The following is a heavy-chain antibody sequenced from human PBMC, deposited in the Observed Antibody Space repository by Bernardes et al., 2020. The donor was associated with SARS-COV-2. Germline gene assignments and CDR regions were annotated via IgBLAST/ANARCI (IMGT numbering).Heavy chain of an antibody. J-gene: IGHJ6*02. D-gene: IGHD2-15*01. Sequence: GGSLRLSCAASGFTFSSYALSWVRQAPGKGLEWVSAISGSGGSTYYADSVKGRFTISRDNSKNTLYLQMNSLRAEDTAVYYCASTTGCSGGSCYSPYYYYYGMDVWGQGTTVTVSS. CDR2: ISGSGGST. V-gene: IGHV3-23*01. CDR3: ASTTGCSGGSCYSPYYYYYGMDV. CDR1: GFTFSSYA.